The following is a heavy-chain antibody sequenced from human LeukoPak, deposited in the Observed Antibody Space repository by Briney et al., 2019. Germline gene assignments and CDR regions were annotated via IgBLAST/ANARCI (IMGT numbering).Heavy chain of an antibody. CDR3: AKPRSLNIVGGAVDY. CDR1: GFTFSSYA. Sequence: GGSLRLSCAASGFTFSSYAMSWVRQAPGKGLEWVSAISGSGGSTYYADSVKGRFTISRDNSKNTLYLQMNSLRAEDTAVYYCAKPRSLNIVGGAVDYWGQGTLVTVSS. V-gene: IGHV3-23*01. J-gene: IGHJ4*02. CDR2: ISGSGGST. D-gene: IGHD1-26*01.